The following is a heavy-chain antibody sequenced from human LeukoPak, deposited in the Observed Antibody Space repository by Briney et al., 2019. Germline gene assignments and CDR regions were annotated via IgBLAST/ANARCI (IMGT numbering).Heavy chain of an antibody. V-gene: IGHV3-66*01. CDR3: ARGEYSSTFDY. CDR1: GFTLSSNY. D-gene: IGHD6-13*01. Sequence: GGSLRLSCAASGFTLSSNYMSWVREAPGKGLEWVSVVNSGGSTYYADSVKGRFTLSRDKSKNTLFLQMNSLRAEDTAVYYCARGEYSSTFDYWGQGALVTVSS. CDR2: VNSGGST. J-gene: IGHJ4*02.